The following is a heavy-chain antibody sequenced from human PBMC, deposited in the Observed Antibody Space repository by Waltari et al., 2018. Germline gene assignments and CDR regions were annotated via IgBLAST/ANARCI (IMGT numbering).Heavy chain of an antibody. J-gene: IGHJ4*02. CDR3: ARVRYQLLFDY. Sequence: QVQLVESGGGVVQPGRSLRLSCAASGFTFSSYGMHWVRQAPGKGLDWVAVIWYDGSNKYYADSVKGRFTISRDNSKNTLYLQMNSLRAEDTAVYYCARVRYQLLFDYWGQGTLVTVSS. D-gene: IGHD2-2*01. CDR1: GFTFSSYG. V-gene: IGHV3-33*01. CDR2: IWYDGSNK.